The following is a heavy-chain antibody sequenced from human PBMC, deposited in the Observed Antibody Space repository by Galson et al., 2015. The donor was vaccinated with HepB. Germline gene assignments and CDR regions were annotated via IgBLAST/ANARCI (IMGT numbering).Heavy chain of an antibody. CDR1: GFTFSDYY. CDR2: ISSSGSTI. V-gene: IGHV3-11*01. D-gene: IGHD2-2*01. Sequence: SLRLSCAASGFTFSDYYMSWIRQAPGKGLEWVSYISSSGSTIYYADSVKGRFTISRDNAKNSLYLQMNSLRAEDTAVYYCARGGRCSSTSCHYYYYGMDVWGQGTTVTVSS. J-gene: IGHJ6*02. CDR3: ARGGRCSSTSCHYYYYGMDV.